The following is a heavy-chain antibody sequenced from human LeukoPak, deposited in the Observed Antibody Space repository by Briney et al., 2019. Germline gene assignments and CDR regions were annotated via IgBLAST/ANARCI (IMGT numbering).Heavy chain of an antibody. J-gene: IGHJ4*02. D-gene: IGHD4-11*01. CDR2: ISYDGSNK. V-gene: IGHV3-30-3*01. CDR3: AKAKATTVTTSPFDY. CDR1: GFTFSSYA. Sequence: GGSLRLSCAASGFTFSSYAMHWVRQAPGKGLEWVAVISYDGSNKYYADSVKGRFTISRDNSKNTLYLQMNSLRAEDMALYYCAKAKATTVTTSPFDYWGQGTLVTVSS.